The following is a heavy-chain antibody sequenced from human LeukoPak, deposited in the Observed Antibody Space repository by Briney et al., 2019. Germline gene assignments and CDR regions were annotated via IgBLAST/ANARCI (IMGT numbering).Heavy chain of an antibody. J-gene: IGHJ5*02. V-gene: IGHV3-9*01. CDR3: AKARGYYDSSGYSA. D-gene: IGHD3-22*01. CDR1: GFTFDDYA. Sequence: GRSLRFSCAASGFTFDDYAMHWVRQAPGKGLEWVSGISWNSGSIGYADSVKGRFTISRDNAKNSLYLQMNSLRAEDTALYYCAKARGYYDSSGYSAWGQGTLVTVSS. CDR2: ISWNSGSI.